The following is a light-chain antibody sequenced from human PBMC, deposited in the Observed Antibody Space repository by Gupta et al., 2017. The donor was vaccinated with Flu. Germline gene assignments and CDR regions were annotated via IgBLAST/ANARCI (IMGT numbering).Light chain of an antibody. CDR3: QQRRSWPQT. CDR2: DAS. Sequence: ELVFTQSPAILSSSPGVRVTLSCRASQSVQYYLAWYQHKPGQAPRLLIYDASNRPTGIPTRFSGRGSGTDFTLTISSLEPEDFAVYYCQQRRSWPQTFGQGTKVEVK. J-gene: IGKJ1*01. CDR1: QSVQYY. V-gene: IGKV3-11*01.